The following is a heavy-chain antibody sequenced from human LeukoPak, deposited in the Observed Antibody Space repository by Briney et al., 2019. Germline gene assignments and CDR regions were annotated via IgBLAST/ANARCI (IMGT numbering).Heavy chain of an antibody. D-gene: IGHD3-9*01. CDR2: INPSGGST. J-gene: IGHJ4*02. Sequence: GASVKVSCKASGYTFTGHYMHWVRQAPGQGLEWMGIINPSGGSTSYAQKFQGRVTMTRDTSTSTVYMELSSLRSEDTAVYYCARSRSLRYFDWLLSYWGQGTLVTVSS. CDR3: ARSRSLRYFDWLLSY. V-gene: IGHV1-46*01. CDR1: GYTFTGHY.